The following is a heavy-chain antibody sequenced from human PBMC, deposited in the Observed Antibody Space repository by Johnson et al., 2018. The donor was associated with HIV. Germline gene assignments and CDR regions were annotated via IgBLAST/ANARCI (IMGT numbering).Heavy chain of an antibody. CDR3: AKDHDYGDAFDI. CDR1: GFTFSSYG. Sequence: QVQLVESGGGVVQPGRSLRLSCAASGFTFSSYGMHWVRQAPGKGLEWVAFIRYDGSNKYYADSVKGRFTISRDNSKNTLFLQMNSLRAEDTAVYYCAKDHDYGDAFDIWGQGTMVTVSS. D-gene: IGHD4-17*01. J-gene: IGHJ3*02. CDR2: IRYDGSNK. V-gene: IGHV3-30*02.